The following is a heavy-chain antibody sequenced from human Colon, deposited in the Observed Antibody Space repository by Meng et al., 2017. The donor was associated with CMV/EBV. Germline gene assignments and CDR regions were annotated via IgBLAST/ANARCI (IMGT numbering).Heavy chain of an antibody. CDR2: MDPTTGRT. J-gene: IGHJ4*02. D-gene: IGHD1-1*01. CDR1: GYSFTGYY. V-gene: IGHV1-2*02. CDR3: IRENWYYDY. Sequence: QGQRDPSGVAGRSPGASVKVSCKASGYSFTGYYIHWVRQAPGQGLEWMGWMDPTTGRTDYAQKFQGTVTMTTDTSITTAYMELSGLTSDDTAVYYCIRENWYYDYWGLGTLVTVSS.